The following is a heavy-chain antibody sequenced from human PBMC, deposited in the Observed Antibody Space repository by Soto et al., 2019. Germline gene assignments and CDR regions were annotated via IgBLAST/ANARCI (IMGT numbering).Heavy chain of an antibody. CDR1: GASITSSDW. V-gene: IGHV4-4*02. Sequence: QVQLQESGPGLVKPSRTLSLSCAVSGASITSSDWWSCGLQPPGEGVEGIGEIYYSASANYNSSLTSLVASSVDKSNTPCTLNPTSVTAADTAVYYCARDAKYSMDSYRDFDIWGQGTMVTVSS. D-gene: IGHD6-6*01. J-gene: IGHJ3*02. CDR3: ARDAKYSMDSYRDFDI. CDR2: IYYSASA.